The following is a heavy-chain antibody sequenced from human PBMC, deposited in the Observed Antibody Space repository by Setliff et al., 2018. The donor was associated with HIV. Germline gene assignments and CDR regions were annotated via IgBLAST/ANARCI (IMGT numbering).Heavy chain of an antibody. J-gene: IGHJ3*02. D-gene: IGHD1-26*01. V-gene: IGHV4-31*03. CDR2: IYHTGKT. Sequence: ASETLSLTCTVSGDPIFIGGYYWSWIRQHPGGGLEWIGYIYHTGKTYYNPSLKSRITISADTPKNQFSLKLSSVTAADTAVYYCAREGTYSGTYWVRRVASFDIWGQGTMVTVSS. CDR1: GDPIFIGGYY. CDR3: AREGTYSGTYWVRRVASFDI.